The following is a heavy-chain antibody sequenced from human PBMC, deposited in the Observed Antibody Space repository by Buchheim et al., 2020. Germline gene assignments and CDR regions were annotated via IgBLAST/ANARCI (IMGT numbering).Heavy chain of an antibody. Sequence: QVQLQQWGAGLLKPSETLSLTCAVYGGSFSGYYWSWIRQPPGKGLEWIGEINHSGSTNYNTSLKSRVTISVDTSKNQFSLKLSSVTAADTAVYYCARGYDILTGYPLAHAFDIWGQGT. D-gene: IGHD3-9*01. J-gene: IGHJ3*02. CDR1: GGSFSGYY. V-gene: IGHV4-34*01. CDR2: INHSGST. CDR3: ARGYDILTGYPLAHAFDI.